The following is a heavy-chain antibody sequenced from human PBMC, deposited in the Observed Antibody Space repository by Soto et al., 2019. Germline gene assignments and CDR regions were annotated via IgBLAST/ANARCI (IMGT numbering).Heavy chain of an antibody. Sequence: EVQLVESGGNLVQPGGSLRLSCEASGFTFNNYWMNWVRQAPGKGLEWVASIKADGNEKYYVDSVKGRFTISRDNTKNSLDLQMNSLRAEDTAAYFCARANLGPFDYWGQGTLVTVSS. CDR2: IKADGNEK. CDR3: ARANLGPFDY. J-gene: IGHJ4*02. CDR1: GFTFNNYW. V-gene: IGHV3-7*05.